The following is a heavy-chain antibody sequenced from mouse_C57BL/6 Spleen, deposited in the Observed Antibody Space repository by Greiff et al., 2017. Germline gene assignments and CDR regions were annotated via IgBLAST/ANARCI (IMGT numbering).Heavy chain of an antibody. CDR2: ISSGSSTI. CDR3: ARPGDVNYYFDD. D-gene: IGHD3-3*01. J-gene: IGHJ2*01. CDR1: GFTFSDSG. Sequence: EVKVVESGGGLVKPGGSLKLSCAASGFTFSDSGMHWVRQAPEKGLEWVAYISSGSSTIYYADTVKGRFTISRDNAKNTLFLQMTSLRSEDTAMYYCARPGDVNYYFDDWGQGTTLTVSS. V-gene: IGHV5-17*01.